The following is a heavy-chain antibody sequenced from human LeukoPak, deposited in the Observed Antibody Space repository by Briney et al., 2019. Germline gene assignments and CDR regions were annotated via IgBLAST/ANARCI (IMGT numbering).Heavy chain of an antibody. CDR3: ARVVYCSSTSCYNWFDP. CDR1: GYTFTGYY. CDR2: INPNSGGT. D-gene: IGHD2-2*01. Sequence: ASVKVSCKASGYTFTGYYMHWVRQAPGQGLEWMGWINPNSGGTNYAQKFQGRVTMTRDTSISTAYMELSRLRSDDTAVYYCARVVYCSSTSCYNWFDPWGQGTLVTVSS. J-gene: IGHJ5*02. V-gene: IGHV1-2*02.